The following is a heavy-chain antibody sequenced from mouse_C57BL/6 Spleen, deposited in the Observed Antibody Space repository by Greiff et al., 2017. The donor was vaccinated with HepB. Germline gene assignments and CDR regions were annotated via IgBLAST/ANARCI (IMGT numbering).Heavy chain of an antibody. CDR2: IFPGSGST. V-gene: IGHV1-75*01. CDR3: ARRRGDGYYPYYFDY. D-gene: IGHD2-3*01. J-gene: IGHJ2*01. Sequence: VKLVESGPELVKPGASVKISCKASGYTFTDYYINWVKQRPGQGLEWIGWIFPGSGSTYYNEKFKGKATLTVDKSSSTAYMLLSSLTSEDSAVYFCARRRGDGYYPYYFDYWGQGTTLTVSS. CDR1: GYTFTDYY.